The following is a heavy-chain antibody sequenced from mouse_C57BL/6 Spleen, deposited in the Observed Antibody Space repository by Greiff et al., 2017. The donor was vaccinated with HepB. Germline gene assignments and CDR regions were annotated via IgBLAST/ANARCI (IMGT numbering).Heavy chain of an antibody. V-gene: IGHV14-4*01. CDR2: IDPENGDT. J-gene: IGHJ3*01. Sequence: VQLKESGAELVRPGASVKLSCTASGFNIKDDYMHWVKQGPEQGLEWIGWIDPENGDTEYASKFQGKATITADTSSNTAYLQLSSLTSEDTAVYYCTTEGDSSGYGFAYWGQGTLVTVSA. D-gene: IGHD3-2*02. CDR3: TTEGDSSGYGFAY. CDR1: GFNIKDDY.